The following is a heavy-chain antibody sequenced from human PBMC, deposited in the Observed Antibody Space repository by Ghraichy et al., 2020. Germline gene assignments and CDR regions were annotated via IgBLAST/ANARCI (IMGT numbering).Heavy chain of an antibody. Sequence: SQTLSLTCAVSGYSISSGYYWGWIRQPPGKGLEWIGNIYHSGSTYYNPSLKSRVTISVDTSKNRFSLNLSSVTAADTAVYYCARLAVSPRPFLDNWGQGTLVTVSS. J-gene: IGHJ4*02. CDR1: GYSISSGYY. CDR2: IYHSGST. V-gene: IGHV4-38-2*01. CDR3: ARLAVSPRPFLDN. D-gene: IGHD6-19*01.